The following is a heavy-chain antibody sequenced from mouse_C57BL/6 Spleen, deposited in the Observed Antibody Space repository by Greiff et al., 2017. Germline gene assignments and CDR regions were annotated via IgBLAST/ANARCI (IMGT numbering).Heavy chain of an antibody. J-gene: IGHJ4*01. Sequence: VQLQQPGAELVKPGASVKLSCKASGYTFTSYWMHWVKQRPGRGLEWIGRIDPNSGGTKYNEKFKSKATLTVDKPSSTAYMQLSSLTSEDSAVYECASYYGKRDYAMDYWGQGTSVTVSS. CDR1: GYTFTSYW. D-gene: IGHD2-1*01. CDR2: IDPNSGGT. CDR3: ASYYGKRDYAMDY. V-gene: IGHV1-72*01.